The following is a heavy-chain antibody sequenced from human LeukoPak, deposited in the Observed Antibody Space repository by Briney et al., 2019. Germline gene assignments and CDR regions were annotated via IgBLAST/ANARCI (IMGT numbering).Heavy chain of an antibody. CDR2: MNPNSGNT. V-gene: IGHV1-8*01. D-gene: IGHD6-19*01. CDR1: GYTFTSYD. J-gene: IGHJ3*02. CDR3: ASEGYSSGWYTQTDAFDI. Sequence: ASVKVSCKASGYTFTSYDINWVRQANGQGLEWMGWMNPNSGNTGYAQKFQGRVTMTRNTSISTAYMELSSLRSEDTAVYYCASEGYSSGWYTQTDAFDIWGQGTMVTVSS.